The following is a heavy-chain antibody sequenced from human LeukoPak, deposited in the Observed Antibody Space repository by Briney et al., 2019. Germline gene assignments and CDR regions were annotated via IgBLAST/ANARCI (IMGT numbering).Heavy chain of an antibody. CDR1: GFTFSSYA. D-gene: IGHD5-24*01. V-gene: IGHV3-30-3*01. CDR2: ISYDGSNK. CDR3: ARDIDGLNWFDP. Sequence: GGSLRLSCAASGFTFSSYAMHWVRQAPGKGLEWVAVISYDGSNKYYADSVKGRFTISRDKSKNTLYLQMNSLRAEDTAVYYCARDIDGLNWFDPWGQGTLVTVSS. J-gene: IGHJ5*02.